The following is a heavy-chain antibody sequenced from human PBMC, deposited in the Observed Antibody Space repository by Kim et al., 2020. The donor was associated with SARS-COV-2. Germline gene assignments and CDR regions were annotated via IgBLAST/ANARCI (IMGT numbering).Heavy chain of an antibody. CDR1: GFTFSNFA. CDR2: ISSGGGRT. J-gene: IGHJ4*02. D-gene: IGHD1-20*01. Sequence: GGSLRLSCAASGFTFSNFAMSWVRQAPGRGLEWVSTISSGGGRTYNADSVKGRFTVSRDNSRNTVYLRMFSLRVEDTAIYYCARGSDSNNHFDYWGQGTL. CDR3: ARGSDSNNHFDY. V-gene: IGHV3-23*01.